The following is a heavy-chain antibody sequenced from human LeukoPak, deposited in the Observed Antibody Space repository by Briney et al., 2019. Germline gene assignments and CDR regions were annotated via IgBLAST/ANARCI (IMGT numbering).Heavy chain of an antibody. J-gene: IGHJ4*02. D-gene: IGHD2-15*01. Sequence: GGSLRLSCAASGFTVSSNYMSWVRQAPGKGLEWVSVIYSGGSTYYADSVKGRFTISRDNSKNTLYLQMNSLRAEDTAVYYCARESLYCSGGSCPPDRPFDYWGQGTLVTVSS. CDR2: IYSGGST. CDR1: GFTVSSNY. V-gene: IGHV3-53*01. CDR3: ARESLYCSGGSCPPDRPFDY.